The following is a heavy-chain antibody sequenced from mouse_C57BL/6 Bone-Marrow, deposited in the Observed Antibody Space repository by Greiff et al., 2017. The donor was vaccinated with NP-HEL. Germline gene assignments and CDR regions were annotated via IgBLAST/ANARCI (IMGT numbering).Heavy chain of an antibody. D-gene: IGHD2-4*01. J-gene: IGHJ1*03. Sequence: VKLLESGPGLVQPSQRLSITCTVSGFSFTSYGVHWVRQSPGQGLEWLGVIWRGGSTAYNAAFMSRLSITKDNSKSQVFFKMNSLQADDTAIYDCAKNSIYYDTSPNWYFDVWGTGTTVTVSS. CDR3: AKNSIYYDTSPNWYFDV. CDR2: IWRGGST. CDR1: GFSFTSYG. V-gene: IGHV2-5*01.